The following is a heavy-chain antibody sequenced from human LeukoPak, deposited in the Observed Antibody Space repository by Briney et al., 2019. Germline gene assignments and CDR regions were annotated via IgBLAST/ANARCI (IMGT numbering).Heavy chain of an antibody. CDR3: AKDPNGDYVGAFDT. V-gene: IGHV3-23*01. D-gene: IGHD4-17*01. J-gene: IGHJ3*02. Sequence: GGSLRLSCAASGFTFSSYAMSWVRQAPGKGLEWVSAISGSGGSTYYADSVKGRFAISRDNSKNTLYLQMNSLRAEDAAVYYCAKDPNGDYVGAFDTWGQGTMVIVSS. CDR1: GFTFSSYA. CDR2: ISGSGGST.